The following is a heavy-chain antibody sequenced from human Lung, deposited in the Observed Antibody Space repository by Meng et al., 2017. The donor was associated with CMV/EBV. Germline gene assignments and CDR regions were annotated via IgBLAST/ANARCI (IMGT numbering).Heavy chain of an antibody. CDR3: ARTTYYYDSSGYYD. CDR2: ISSSSSYI. D-gene: IGHD3-22*01. J-gene: IGHJ4*02. Sequence: VQLVGLGGGLFKPGGSLSLSCAAPGFTFSSYSMNWVRQAPGKGLEWVSSISSSSSYIYYADSVKGRFTISRDNAKNSLYLQMNSLRAEDTAVYYCARTTYYYDSSGYYDWGQGTLVTVSS. CDR1: GFTFSSYS. V-gene: IGHV3-21*01.